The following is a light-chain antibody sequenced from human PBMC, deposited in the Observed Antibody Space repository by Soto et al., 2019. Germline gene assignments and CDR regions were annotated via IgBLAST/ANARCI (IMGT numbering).Light chain of an antibody. CDR3: SSYTSSTTYV. CDR2: EVT. CDR1: SSDVGGYNY. J-gene: IGLJ1*01. V-gene: IGLV2-14*01. Sequence: QSVLTQPASVSGSPGQSITISCTGTSSDVGGYNYVSWYQQRPGKAPKPMIYEVTNRPSGVSDRFSGSKSGNTASLTISGLQAEDEADYYCSSYTSSTTYVFGTGTKVT.